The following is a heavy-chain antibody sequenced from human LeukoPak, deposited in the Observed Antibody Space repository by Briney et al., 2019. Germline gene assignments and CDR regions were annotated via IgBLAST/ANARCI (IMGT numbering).Heavy chain of an antibody. V-gene: IGHV4-59*08. CDR3: ARHRPIYYDSSGYYDAFDI. D-gene: IGHD3-22*01. Sequence: SETLSLTCTVSGGSISSYYWSWIRQPPGKGLEWIGYIYYSGSTNYNPSLKSRVTISVDTSKNQFSLKLSSVTAADTAVYYCARHRPIYYDSSGYYDAFDIWGQGTMVTVSS. CDR2: IYYSGST. J-gene: IGHJ3*02. CDR1: GGSISSYY.